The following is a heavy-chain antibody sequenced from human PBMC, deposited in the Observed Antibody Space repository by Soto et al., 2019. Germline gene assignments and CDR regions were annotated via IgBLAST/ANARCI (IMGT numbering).Heavy chain of an antibody. CDR3: GREGYCTHGVCTMAWFDP. D-gene: IGHD2-8*01. Sequence: EVQLVESGGGLVKPGGSLRLSCAASGCTFSSYSMTWVRQAPGKGLERVSSISSSSSYIYYADSVKGRFTISRDNAKSSLYLQMISLRAEDTAVYYCGREGYCTHGVCTMAWFDPWGQGTLVTVSS. CDR2: ISSSSSYI. V-gene: IGHV3-21*01. CDR1: GCTFSSYS. J-gene: IGHJ5*02.